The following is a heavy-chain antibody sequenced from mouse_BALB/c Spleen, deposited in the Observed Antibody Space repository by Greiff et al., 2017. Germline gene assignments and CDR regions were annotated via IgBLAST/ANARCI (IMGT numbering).Heavy chain of an antibody. J-gene: IGHJ1*01. V-gene: IGHV2-2*02. CDR3: ARRGKYYGYDWYFDV. Sequence: QVQLQQSGPGLVQPSQSLSITCTVSGFSLTSYGVHWVRQSPGKGLEWLGVIWSGGSTDYNAAFISRRSISKDNSKSQVFFKMNSQQANDTAIYYCARRGKYYGYDWYFDVWGAGTTVTVSS. CDR1: GFSLTSYG. CDR2: IWSGGST. D-gene: IGHD2-2*01.